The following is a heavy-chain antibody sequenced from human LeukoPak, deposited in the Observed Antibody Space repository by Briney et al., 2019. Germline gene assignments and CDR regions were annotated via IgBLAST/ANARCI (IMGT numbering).Heavy chain of an antibody. CDR3: ARARGAYCGGDCYLSYFDY. CDR1: GGSINDYY. D-gene: IGHD2-21*02. CDR2: IYYTGRT. V-gene: IGHV4-59*12. J-gene: IGHJ4*02. Sequence: PSETLSLTCTVSGGSINDYYWSWIRQSPGKGLEWIGYIYYTGRTKYNPSVQSRVTISVDTSKNQFSLKLSSVTAADTAVYYCARARGAYCGGDCYLSYFDYWGQGTLVTVSS.